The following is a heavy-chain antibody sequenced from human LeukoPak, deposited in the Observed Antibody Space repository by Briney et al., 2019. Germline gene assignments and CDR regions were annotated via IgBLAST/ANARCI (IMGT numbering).Heavy chain of an antibody. D-gene: IGHD3-3*01. CDR3: AKTLRDLEWLTGELDV. J-gene: IGHJ6*02. Sequence: GGSLRLSCAASGFTFSSYAMSWVRQAPGKGLEWVSAISGSGGSTYYADSVKGRFTISRDNSKSTLYLQMNSLRAEDTAIYYCAKTLRDLEWLTGELDVWGQGTTVTVSS. CDR1: GFTFSSYA. CDR2: ISGSGGST. V-gene: IGHV3-23*01.